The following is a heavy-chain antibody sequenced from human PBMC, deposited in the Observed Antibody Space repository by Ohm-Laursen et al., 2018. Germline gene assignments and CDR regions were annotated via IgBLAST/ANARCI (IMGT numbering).Heavy chain of an antibody. CDR2: ISSGSDTI. CDR3: AKTYSYGYYYYGMDV. J-gene: IGHJ6*02. D-gene: IGHD5-18*01. V-gene: IGHV3-48*04. CDR1: GFTFSTYS. Sequence: SLRLSCTAFGFTFSTYSMNWFRQSPGKGLEWVSYISSGSDTIHYTDSVKGRFTISRDNAKNSPYLQMNSLRAEDTAVYYCAKTYSYGYYYYGMDVWGQGTTVTVSS.